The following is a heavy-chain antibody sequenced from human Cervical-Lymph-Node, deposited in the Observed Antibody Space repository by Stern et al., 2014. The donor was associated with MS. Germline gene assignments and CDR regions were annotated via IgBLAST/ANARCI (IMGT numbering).Heavy chain of an antibody. V-gene: IGHV1-8*01. CDR2: INTNTGSK. CDR3: ASPSLLFY. CDR1: GYTFTSYD. D-gene: IGHD2-15*01. J-gene: IGHJ4*02. Sequence: QVQLGQSGAEVKKPGASVKVSCKASGYTFTSYDITWVRQATGQGLEWKGWINTNTGSKIYAQKFQGPSTMTRNTSLRTAYMELSSLKSEDTAVYYCASPSLLFYWGQGTLITVSS.